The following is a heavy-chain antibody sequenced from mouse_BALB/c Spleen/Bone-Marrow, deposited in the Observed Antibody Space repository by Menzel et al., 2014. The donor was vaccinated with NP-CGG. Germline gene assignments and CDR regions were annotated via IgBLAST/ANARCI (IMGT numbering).Heavy chain of an antibody. D-gene: IGHD4-1*01. CDR3: ASNWDYAMDY. CDR2: IWSGGST. V-gene: IGHV2-2*02. Sequence: QIQLQQSGPGLVQPSQSLSITCTVSGFSLTSYGVHWVRQSPGKGLEWLGVIWSGGSTDYSAAFISRLSITKDNSKSQVFFKMNSLQANDTAIYYCASNWDYAMDYWGQGTSVTVSS. CDR1: GFSLTSYG. J-gene: IGHJ4*01.